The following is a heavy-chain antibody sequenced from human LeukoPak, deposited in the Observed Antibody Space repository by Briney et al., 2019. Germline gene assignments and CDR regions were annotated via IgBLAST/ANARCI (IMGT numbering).Heavy chain of an antibody. D-gene: IGHD1-26*01. Sequence: PSETLSLTCTLSGGSMSNYYWNWIRQPPGKGLEWIGYIHSSGRTSFNPSLRGRVTTSLDASRNQFSLQLSSVTATDTAVYYCARDPAKSGTYLDYWGQGTLVIVSS. CDR1: GGSMSNYY. CDR3: ARDPAKSGTYLDY. V-gene: IGHV4-59*01. J-gene: IGHJ4*02. CDR2: IHSSGRT.